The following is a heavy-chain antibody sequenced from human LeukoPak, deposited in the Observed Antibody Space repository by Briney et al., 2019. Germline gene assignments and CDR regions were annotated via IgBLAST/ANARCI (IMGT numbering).Heavy chain of an antibody. CDR3: ARAGGPRGITGTANWFDP. CDR1: GGSISSGSYY. J-gene: IGHJ5*02. CDR2: IYTSGST. V-gene: IGHV4-61*02. D-gene: IGHD1/OR15-1a*01. Sequence: PSETLSLTSTVSGGSISSGSYYWSWIRQPAGKGLEWIGRIYTSGSTNYNPSLKSRVTISVDTSKNQFSLKLSSVTAADTAVYYCARAGGPRGITGTANWFDPWGQGTLVTVSS.